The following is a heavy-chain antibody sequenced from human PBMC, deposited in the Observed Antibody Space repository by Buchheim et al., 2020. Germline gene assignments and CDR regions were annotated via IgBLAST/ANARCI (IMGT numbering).Heavy chain of an antibody. CDR2: ISYSGST. CDR3: ARGYSGFALDY. J-gene: IGHJ4*02. CDR1: GGSINSYY. V-gene: IGHV4-59*01. D-gene: IGHD5-12*01. Sequence: QVQLQESGPGLVKPSETLSLTCTVSGGSINSYYWSWIRQPPGKGLEWIGYISYSGSTNYNPSLKSRVTISVEPSKNQFSLKVSSVTAADTAAYYCARGYSGFALDYWGQGTL.